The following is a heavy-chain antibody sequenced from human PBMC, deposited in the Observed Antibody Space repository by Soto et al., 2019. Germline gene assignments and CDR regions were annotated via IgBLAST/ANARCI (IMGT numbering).Heavy chain of an antibody. CDR1: GGPISSYY. V-gene: IGHV4-59*08. CDR2: IYYRGNT. J-gene: IGHJ4*02. D-gene: IGHD3-9*01. Sequence: SETLSLTCTVSGGPISSYYWSWIRQPPGKGLEWIGYIYYRGNTNYNPSFKSRVTISVDTSKNQFSLRLSSVTAADTAVYYCARHPGSYDVLTGYSTYYLDSWGQGTLVTVSS. CDR3: ARHPGSYDVLTGYSTYYLDS.